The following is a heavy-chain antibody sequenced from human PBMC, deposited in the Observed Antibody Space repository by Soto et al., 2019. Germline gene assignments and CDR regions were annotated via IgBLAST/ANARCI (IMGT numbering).Heavy chain of an antibody. J-gene: IGHJ6*02. Sequence: QVRLVQSGAAVKRPGSSVKVSCKASGGTFSSYTISWVRQAPGQGLEWMGGIIPIFGTATYAQKFQDRVTISADESTATAYMEVPSLTSEDTALYYCATRGPGANSYYYYHMDVWGQGTTVTVFS. CDR3: ATRGPGANSYYYYHMDV. CDR1: GGTFSSYT. V-gene: IGHV1-69*01. CDR2: IIPIFGTA.